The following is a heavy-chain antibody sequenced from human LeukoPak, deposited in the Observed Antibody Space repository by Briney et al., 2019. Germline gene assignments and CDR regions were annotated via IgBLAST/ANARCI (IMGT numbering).Heavy chain of an antibody. Sequence: PGGSLRLSRTGSGFTFSSYAMSWVRQAPGKGLEWVSGISGSSDRTYYADSVKGRFTISRDNSKNTMYLQMNSLRAEDTAIYYCAKDTTNRYNWFDPWGQGTLVTVSS. CDR1: GFTFSSYA. V-gene: IGHV3-23*01. CDR2: ISGSSDRT. D-gene: IGHD1-26*01. J-gene: IGHJ5*02. CDR3: AKDTTNRYNWFDP.